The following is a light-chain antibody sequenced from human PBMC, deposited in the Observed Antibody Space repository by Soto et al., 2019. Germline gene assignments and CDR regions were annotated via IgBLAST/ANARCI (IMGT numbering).Light chain of an antibody. CDR2: DAS. CDR1: QSVSSY. V-gene: IGKV3-11*01. CDR3: QQRSTWPFT. Sequence: EIVLTQSPATLSLSPGERATLSCRASQSVSSYLAWYQQKPGQAPRLLIYDASNRATGIPARFSGSGSGTDFTRTISTLAPEDFAVYYCQQRSTWPFTFGPGTKVDI. J-gene: IGKJ3*01.